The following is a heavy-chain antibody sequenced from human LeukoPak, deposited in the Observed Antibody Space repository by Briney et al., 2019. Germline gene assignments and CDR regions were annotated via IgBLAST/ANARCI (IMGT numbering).Heavy chain of an antibody. J-gene: IGHJ4*02. CDR1: GFTFSSYA. Sequence: GGSLRLSCAASGFTFSSYAMHWVRQAPGKGLEWVAVISYDGSNKYYADSVKGRFTISRDNSKNTLYLQMNSLRAEDTAVYYCARDDPSGSIIDYWGQGTPVTVSS. CDR2: ISYDGSNK. V-gene: IGHV3-30*01. D-gene: IGHD1-26*01. CDR3: ARDDPSGSIIDY.